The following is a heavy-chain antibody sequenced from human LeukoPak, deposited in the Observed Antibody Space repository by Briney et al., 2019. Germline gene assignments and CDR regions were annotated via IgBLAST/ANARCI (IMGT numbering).Heavy chain of an antibody. Sequence: GASVKVSCKASGGTFSSYAISWVRQAPGQGLEWMGGIIPIFGTANYAQKLQGRVTMTPETSTSTAYMELRSLRSDDTAVYYCARENREGNWFDPWGQGTLVTVSS. CDR1: GGTFSSYA. CDR2: IIPIFGTA. CDR3: ARENREGNWFDP. D-gene: IGHD1-26*01. J-gene: IGHJ5*02. V-gene: IGHV1-69*06.